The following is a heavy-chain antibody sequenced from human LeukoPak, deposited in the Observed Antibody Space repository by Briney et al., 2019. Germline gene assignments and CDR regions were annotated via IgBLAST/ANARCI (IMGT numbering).Heavy chain of an antibody. D-gene: IGHD6-13*01. J-gene: IGHJ6*02. CDR3: ARRSRASSSWYDHYYYGMDV. CDR2: INHSGST. Sequence: SETLSLTCAVYGGSFSGYYWSWIRQPPEKGLEWIGEINHSGSTNYNPSLKSRVTISVDTSKNQFSLKLSSVTAADTAVYYCARRSRASSSWYDHYYYGMDVWGQGTTVTVSS. CDR1: GGSFSGYY. V-gene: IGHV4-34*01.